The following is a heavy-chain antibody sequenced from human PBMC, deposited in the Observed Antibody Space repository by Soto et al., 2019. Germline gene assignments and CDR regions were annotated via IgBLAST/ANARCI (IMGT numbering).Heavy chain of an antibody. CDR2: FDPEDGDT. D-gene: IGHD5-12*01. CDR3: ETRPSTATIVYYFDY. J-gene: IGHJ4*02. CDR1: GYTFTEFY. V-gene: IGHV1-24*01. Sequence: ASVKVTCKVSGYTFTEFYMHWVRQAPGKGLEWMGCFDPEDGDTIYAQKFQGRVTMTEDTSIDTAYMELSSLRSEDTAVYYCETRPSTATIVYYFDYWGQGTLVTVPS.